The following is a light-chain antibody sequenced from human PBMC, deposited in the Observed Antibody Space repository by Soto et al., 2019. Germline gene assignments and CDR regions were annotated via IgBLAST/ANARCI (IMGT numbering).Light chain of an antibody. J-gene: IGKJ3*01. CDR3: QQYAGSPGYT. CDR2: GAS. CDR1: QSVNRNS. Sequence: EIVLTQSPGTLSLSPGERAALSCRASQSVNRNSLAWYQQKPGQAPRLLIYGASSWATGIPDWFSGSGSGTDFTLTISGLEPEDFAAYYCQQYAGSPGYTFGPGTKVDFK. V-gene: IGKV3-20*01.